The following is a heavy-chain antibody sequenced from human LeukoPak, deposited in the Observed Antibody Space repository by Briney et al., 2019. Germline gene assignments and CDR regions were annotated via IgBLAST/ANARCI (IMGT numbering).Heavy chain of an antibody. D-gene: IGHD6-13*01. V-gene: IGHV3-21*01. Sequence: GGSLRLSCAASGFSFSTYWMNWVRQAPGKGLEWVSSISSSSSHIYYADPVKGRFTISRDNAKNSLYLQMNSLRAEDTAVYYCARDLSSSWSATYGMDVWGQGTTVTVSS. CDR1: GFSFSTYW. CDR3: ARDLSSSWSATYGMDV. J-gene: IGHJ6*02. CDR2: ISSSSSHI.